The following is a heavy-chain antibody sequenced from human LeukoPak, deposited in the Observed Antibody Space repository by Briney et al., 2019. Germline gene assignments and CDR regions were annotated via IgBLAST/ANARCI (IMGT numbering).Heavy chain of an antibody. CDR3: AREGIAAAGTRRVWFDP. CDR1: GGSISSYY. CDR2: INHSGST. Sequence: SETLSLTCTVSGGSISSYYWSWIRQPPGKGLEWIGEINHSGSTNYNPSLKSRVTISVDTSKNQFSLKLSSVTAADTAVYYCAREGIAAAGTRRVWFDPWGQGTLVTVSS. V-gene: IGHV4-34*01. D-gene: IGHD6-13*01. J-gene: IGHJ5*02.